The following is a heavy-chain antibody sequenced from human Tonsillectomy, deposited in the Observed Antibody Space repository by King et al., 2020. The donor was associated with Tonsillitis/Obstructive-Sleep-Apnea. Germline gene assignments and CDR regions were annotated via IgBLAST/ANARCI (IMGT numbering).Heavy chain of an antibody. Sequence: VQLVESGGGLVQPGGSLRLSCAASGFTFRSYWMTWVRQAPGKGLEWVANIKDDGREKYYVDSVKGRFTIFRDNAKSSLYLQINSLRAEDTAVYYCARDHIFDCWGQGTLVTVSS. V-gene: IGHV3-7*04. CDR1: GFTFRSYW. J-gene: IGHJ4*02. CDR3: ARDHIFDC. CDR2: IKDDGREK.